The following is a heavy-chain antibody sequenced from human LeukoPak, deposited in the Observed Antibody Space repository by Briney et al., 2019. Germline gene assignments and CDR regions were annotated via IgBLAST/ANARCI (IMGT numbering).Heavy chain of an antibody. Sequence: SETQSLTCAVYGGSFSGYYWSWIRQPPGKGLEWIGEINHSGSTNYNPSLKSRVTISVDTSKNQFSLKLSSVTAADTAVYYCARGRTRYGGYVDYWGQGTLVTVSS. V-gene: IGHV4-34*01. CDR2: INHSGST. J-gene: IGHJ4*02. CDR1: GGSFSGYY. D-gene: IGHD1-26*01. CDR3: ARGRTRYGGYVDY.